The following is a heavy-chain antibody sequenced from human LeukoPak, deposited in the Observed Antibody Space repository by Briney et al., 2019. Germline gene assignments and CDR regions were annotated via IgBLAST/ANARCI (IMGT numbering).Heavy chain of an antibody. CDR1: GGSISSYY. D-gene: IGHD3-10*01. Sequence: SETLSLTCTVSGGSISSYYWSWIRQPPGQGLEGMGYIYYSGSSSYNPSLKSRVTRSVDTSKNQFSLKLSSVTAADTAVYYCAGWGGSGSYYNFDYWGQGPLVTVSS. CDR2: IYYSGSS. J-gene: IGHJ4*02. V-gene: IGHV4-59*01. CDR3: AGWGGSGSYYNFDY.